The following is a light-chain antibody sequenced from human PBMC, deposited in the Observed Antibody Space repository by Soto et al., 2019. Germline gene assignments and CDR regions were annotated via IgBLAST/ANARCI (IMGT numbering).Light chain of an antibody. J-gene: IGLJ1*01. Sequence: QSALAQPASVSGSPGQSITISCTGTSSDVGRYNYVSWFQQHPGKAPKLLIYDVSNWPSGVSDGFSGSKSGNTASLTISGFQAEDEADYYCSSFTTSSTFVFGTGTKVTVL. CDR3: SSFTTSSTFV. CDR2: DVS. CDR1: SSDVGRYNY. V-gene: IGLV2-14*01.